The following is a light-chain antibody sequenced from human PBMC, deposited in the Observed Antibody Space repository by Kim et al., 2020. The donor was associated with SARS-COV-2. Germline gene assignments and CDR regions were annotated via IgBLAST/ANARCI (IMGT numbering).Light chain of an antibody. V-gene: IGKV3-20*01. CDR2: GAS. CDR3: HQYDTSPRT. Sequence: LAPGERASISCWASESVRNLLAWYQQKPGPSPRLLIYGASIRATGVPDRFRGSGSETAFTLTISRLDPEDFAVYYCHQYDTSPRTFGQGTKVDIK. J-gene: IGKJ1*01. CDR1: ESVRNL.